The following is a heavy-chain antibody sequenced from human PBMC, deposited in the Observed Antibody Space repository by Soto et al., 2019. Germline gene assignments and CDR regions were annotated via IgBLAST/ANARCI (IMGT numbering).Heavy chain of an antibody. CDR3: ARDTDIRYYYDSSGYYYPYFDY. CDR1: GYTFTSYD. J-gene: IGHJ4*02. D-gene: IGHD3-22*01. CDR2: MNPNSGNT. Sequence: GASVKVSCKASGYTFTSYDINWVRQATGQGLEWMGWMNPNSGNTNYAQKLQGRVTMTTDTSTSTAYMELRSLRSDDTAVYYCARDTDIRYYYDSSGYYYPYFDYWGQGTLVTVSS. V-gene: IGHV1-18*01.